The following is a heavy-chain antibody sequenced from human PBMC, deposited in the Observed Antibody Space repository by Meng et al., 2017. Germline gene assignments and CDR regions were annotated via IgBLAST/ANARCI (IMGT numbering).Heavy chain of an antibody. CDR3: ARESCFDP. Sequence: VQLVRAGDEGKEPGASVKVALKASGGTFSSFAISWVRQAPGQGLEWMGGIIPIFGTANYAQKFQGRVTITTDESTSTSYMELSSLRSEDTAVYYCARESCFDPWGQGTLVTVSS. CDR1: GGTFSSFA. J-gene: IGHJ5*02. CDR2: IIPIFGTA. V-gene: IGHV1-69*05. D-gene: IGHD3-10*01.